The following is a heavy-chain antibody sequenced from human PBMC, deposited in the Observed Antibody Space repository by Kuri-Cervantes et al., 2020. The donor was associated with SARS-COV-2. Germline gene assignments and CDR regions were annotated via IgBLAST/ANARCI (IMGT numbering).Heavy chain of an antibody. CDR2: IWYDGSNK. CDR3: ARDLVVSSGWDYYMDV. Sequence: SCKASGYTFTGYYMHWVRQAPGKGLEWVAVIWYDGSNKYYADSVKGRFTISRDNSKNTLYLQMNSLRAEDTAVYYCARDLVVSSGWDYYMDVWGKGTTVTVSS. V-gene: IGHV3-33*01. CDR1: GYTFTGYY. J-gene: IGHJ6*03. D-gene: IGHD6-19*01.